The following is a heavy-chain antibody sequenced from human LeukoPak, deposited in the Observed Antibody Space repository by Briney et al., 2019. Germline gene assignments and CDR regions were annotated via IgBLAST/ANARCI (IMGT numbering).Heavy chain of an antibody. V-gene: IGHV3-33*08. CDR1: GFTFSSYD. CDR2: ICYNGRNK. CDR3: ATHPVLYSSGWHPFDS. J-gene: IGHJ4*02. Sequence: PGGSLRLSCAASGFTFSSYDMSWVRQAPGQGLEWVAVICYNGRNKYYADSVKGRFTISRDNSQNILYMQMNNLRAEDTSTYYGATHPVLYSSGWHPFDSWGPGTRVTVSS. D-gene: IGHD6-25*01.